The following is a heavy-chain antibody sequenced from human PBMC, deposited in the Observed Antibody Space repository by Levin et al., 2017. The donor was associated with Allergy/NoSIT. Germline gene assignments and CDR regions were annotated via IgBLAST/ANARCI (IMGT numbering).Heavy chain of an antibody. CDR2: IWYDGSNK. J-gene: IGHJ4*02. V-gene: IGHV3-33*01. CDR3: ARGERYDFWSGYLDY. D-gene: IGHD3-3*01. Sequence: PGGSLRLSCAASGFTFSSYGMHWVRQAPGKGLEWVAVIWYDGSNKYYADSVKGRFTISRDNSKNTLYLQMNSLRAEDTAVYYCARGERYDFWSGYLDYWGQGTLVTVSS. CDR1: GFTFSSYG.